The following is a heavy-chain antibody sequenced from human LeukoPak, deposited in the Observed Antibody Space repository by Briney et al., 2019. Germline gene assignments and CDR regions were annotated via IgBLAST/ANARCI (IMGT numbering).Heavy chain of an antibody. D-gene: IGHD3-3*01. V-gene: IGHV3-48*01. CDR2: ISSSSSTI. J-gene: IGHJ6*03. CDR1: GFTFSSYS. Sequence: QPGGSLRLSCAASGFTFSSYSMNWVRQAPGKGLEWVSYISSSSSTIYYADSVKGRFTISRDNAKNSLYLQMNSLRAEDTAVYYCARGRHYDFWSGYYSPTYYYYYYMDVWGKGTTVTVSS. CDR3: ARGRHYDFWSGYYSPTYYYYYYMDV.